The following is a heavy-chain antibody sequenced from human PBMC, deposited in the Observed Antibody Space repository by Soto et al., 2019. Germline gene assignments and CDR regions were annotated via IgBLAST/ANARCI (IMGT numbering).Heavy chain of an antibody. Sequence: QVQLVQSGAEVKKPGSSVKVSCKASGGIFSTYAISWLRQAPGQGLEWMGGIIPLFGTPNYAQRFQGRVTITADESTSTAYMELRRLRSEDTAVYYCARDRDDYGSGNYYNRIVLWGQGTLVTVSS. D-gene: IGHD3-10*01. CDR2: IIPLFGTP. CDR3: ARDRDDYGSGNYYNRIVL. J-gene: IGHJ4*02. V-gene: IGHV1-69*01. CDR1: GGIFSTYA.